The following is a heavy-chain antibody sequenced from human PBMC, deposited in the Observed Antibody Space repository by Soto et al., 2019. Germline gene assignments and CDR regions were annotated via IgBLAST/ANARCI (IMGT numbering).Heavy chain of an antibody. V-gene: IGHV3-7*01. J-gene: IGHJ3*02. CDR3: VRDFLGPFDI. CDR2: IKQDGSEK. CDR1: GFTFSSYW. D-gene: IGHD3-10*01. Sequence: EVQLVESGGGLVQPGGSLRLSCAASGFTFSSYWMGWVRQAPGKGLEWVANIKQDGSEKYYVDSVKGRFTISRDNAKNSLFLQMNSLRAEDTAVYYCVRDFLGPFDIWGQGTMVTVSS.